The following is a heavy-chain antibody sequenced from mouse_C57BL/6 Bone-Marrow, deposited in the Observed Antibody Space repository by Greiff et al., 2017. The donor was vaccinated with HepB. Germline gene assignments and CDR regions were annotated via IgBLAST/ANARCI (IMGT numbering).Heavy chain of an antibody. CDR3: ARRGYGYGFAY. J-gene: IGHJ3*01. Sequence: QVHVKQSGAELVRPGTSVKMSCKASGYTFTNYWIGWAKQRPGHGLEWIGDIYPGGGYTNYNEKFKGKATLTADKSSSTAYMQFSSLTSEDSAIYYCARRGYGYGFAYWGQGTLVTVSA. CDR1: GYTFTNYW. V-gene: IGHV1-63*01. CDR2: IYPGGGYT. D-gene: IGHD2-2*01.